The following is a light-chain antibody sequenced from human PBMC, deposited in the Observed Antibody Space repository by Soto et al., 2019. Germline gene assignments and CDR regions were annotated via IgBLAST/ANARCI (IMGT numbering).Light chain of an antibody. CDR2: EVS. Sequence: QSALTQPASVSGSPGQSITISCTGTSSDVVNYNWVAWYQQHPGKVPKLMIYEVSNRPSGVSHRFSGSKSGNTASLTISGLQAEDEAHYYCSSSSASGIHVFGGGTKLTVL. J-gene: IGLJ2*01. CDR3: SSSSASGIHV. CDR1: SSDVVNYNW. V-gene: IGLV2-14*01.